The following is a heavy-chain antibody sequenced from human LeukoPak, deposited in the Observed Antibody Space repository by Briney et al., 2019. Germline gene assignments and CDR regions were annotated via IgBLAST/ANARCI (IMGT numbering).Heavy chain of an antibody. CDR2: ISGSGGST. CDR1: GFTFSSYA. D-gene: IGHD2-2*01. V-gene: IGHV3-23*01. Sequence: GGSLRLSCAASGFTFSSYAMSWVRQAPGKGLEWVSAISGSGGSTYYADPVKGRFTISRDNSKNTLYLQMNSLRAEDTAVYYCAKDRRSTSCIWFDPWGQGTLVTVSS. CDR3: AKDRRSTSCIWFDP. J-gene: IGHJ5*02.